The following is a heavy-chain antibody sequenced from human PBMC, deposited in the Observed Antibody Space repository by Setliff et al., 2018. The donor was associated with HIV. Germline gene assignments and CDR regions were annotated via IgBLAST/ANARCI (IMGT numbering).Heavy chain of an antibody. Sequence: SETLSLTCTVSGYSISSGYYWGWIRQPPGKGLEWIGSIYHSGSTYYNPSLKSRVTISVDTSRNRFSLKLSSVTAADTAVYYCVTGYNSVWYSVFWGQGILVTVSS. CDR3: VTGYNSVWYSVF. J-gene: IGHJ4*02. D-gene: IGHD6-13*01. CDR2: IYHSGST. V-gene: IGHV4-38-2*02. CDR1: GYSISSGYY.